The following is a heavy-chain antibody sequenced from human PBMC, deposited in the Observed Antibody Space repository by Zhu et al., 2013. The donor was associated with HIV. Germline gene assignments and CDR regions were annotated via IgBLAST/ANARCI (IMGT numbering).Heavy chain of an antibody. CDR2: ISAYNGNT. D-gene: IGHD3-10*01. Sequence: QVQLVQSGAEVKKPGASVKVSCKASGYTFTSYGISWVRQAPGQGLEWMGWISAYNGNTNYAQKPSLKSRVTISIDTSKNQFSLKLSSVTGADTAFYYCARHGRLGSGSYRAWFDPWGQGTLVTVSS. J-gene: IGHJ5*02. CDR3: ARHGRLGSGSYRAWFDP. CDR1: GYTFTSYG. V-gene: IGHV1-18*01.